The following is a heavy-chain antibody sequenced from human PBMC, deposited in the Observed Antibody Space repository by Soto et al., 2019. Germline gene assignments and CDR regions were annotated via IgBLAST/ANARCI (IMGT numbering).Heavy chain of an antibody. CDR3: ATITGGH. D-gene: IGHD2-8*02. CDR2: VNEDGGGK. Sequence: EVQVVESGGGLVQPGGSLRLSCAASGFTFSNSWMTWVRQDPGNGLEWVATVNEDGGGKFYVDSVKGRFSISRDNAENSLFLQMNSLRVEDTALYYCATITGGHWGQGTLVTVSS. V-gene: IGHV3-7*01. CDR1: GFTFSNSW. J-gene: IGHJ4*02.